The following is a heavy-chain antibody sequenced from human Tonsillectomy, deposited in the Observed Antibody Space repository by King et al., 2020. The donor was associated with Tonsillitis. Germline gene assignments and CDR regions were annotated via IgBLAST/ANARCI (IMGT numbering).Heavy chain of an antibody. CDR3: ARLVGGISMIVVVIRDAFDI. D-gene: IGHD3-22*01. Sequence: QLQESGPGLVKPSETLSLTCTVSGGSISSSSYYWGWIRQPPGKGLEWIGSIYYSGSTYYNPSLKSRVTISVDTSKNQFSLKLSSVTAADTAVYYCARLVGGISMIVVVIRDAFDIWGQGTMVTVSS. J-gene: IGHJ3*02. CDR2: IYYSGST. CDR1: GGSISSSSYY. V-gene: IGHV4-39*01.